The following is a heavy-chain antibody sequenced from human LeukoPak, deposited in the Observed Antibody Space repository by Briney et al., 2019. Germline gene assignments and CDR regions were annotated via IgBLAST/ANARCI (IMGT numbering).Heavy chain of an antibody. J-gene: IGHJ4*02. CDR1: GYTFTGYY. CDR2: INPNSGGT. CDR3: ARGSSVVVPAPGY. Sequence: ASVKVSCKASGYTFTGYYMHWVRQAPGQGLEWMGWINPNSGGTNYAQKFQGRVTMTRDTSISTAYMELSRLRSDDTAVYYCARGSSVVVPAPGYWGQGTLVTVSS. V-gene: IGHV1-2*02. D-gene: IGHD2-2*01.